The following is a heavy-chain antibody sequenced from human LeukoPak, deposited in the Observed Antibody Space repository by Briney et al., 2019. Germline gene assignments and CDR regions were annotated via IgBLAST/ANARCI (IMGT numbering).Heavy chain of an antibody. D-gene: IGHD3-10*01. V-gene: IGHV4-31*03. J-gene: IGHJ6*02. Sequence: PSQTLSLTCTVSGGSISSGDYYWSWIRQHPGKGLEWIGYIYYSGSTYYNPSLKSRVTISVDTSKNQFSLKLSSVTAADTAVYYCARGDYYGSAPYGMDVWGQGTTVTVSS. CDR3: ARGDYYGSAPYGMDV. CDR2: IYYSGST. CDR1: GGSISSGDYY.